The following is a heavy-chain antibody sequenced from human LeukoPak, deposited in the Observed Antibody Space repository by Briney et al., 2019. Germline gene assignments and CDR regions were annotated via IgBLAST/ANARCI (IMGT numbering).Heavy chain of an antibody. D-gene: IGHD5-24*01. J-gene: IGHJ4*02. V-gene: IGHV4-38-2*02. CDR2: IYHSART. CDR3: ARLCLPATRFDY. CDR1: AYSISSGYY. Sequence: SETLSLTCTGSAYSISSGYYWGWIRQPPGKGLEWIGTIYHSARTFYNPSLKCRVTISIDTSKNQFSMKLTSVTAADAAVYYCARLCLPATRFDYWGQGTLVTVSS.